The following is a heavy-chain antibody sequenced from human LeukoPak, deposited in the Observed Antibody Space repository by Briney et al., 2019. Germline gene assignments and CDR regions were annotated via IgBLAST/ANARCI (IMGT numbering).Heavy chain of an antibody. D-gene: IGHD5-24*01. V-gene: IGHV1-69*06. CDR2: IIPIFGTA. CDR3: ASLRDGYNHLFDY. J-gene: IGHJ4*02. CDR1: GGTFSSYS. Sequence: ASVKVSCKASGGTFSSYSIGWVRQAPGQGLEWVGGIIPIFGTANYAQKFQGRVTITADKSTSTVYMELSSLRSEDTAVYYCASLRDGYNHLFDYWGQGTLVTVSS.